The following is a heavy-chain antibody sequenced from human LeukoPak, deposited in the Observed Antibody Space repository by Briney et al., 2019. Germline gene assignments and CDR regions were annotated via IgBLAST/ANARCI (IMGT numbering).Heavy chain of an antibody. CDR2: IYYSGST. V-gene: IGHV4-59*01. D-gene: IGHD5-12*01. CDR1: GASISSYY. CDR3: ARKGREGLRSGMDV. Sequence: PSETLSLTCTVSGASISSYYWSWTRQPPGKGLEWIGDIYYSGSTNYNPSLKSRVTISADTSKNQFSLKLNSVTAADTAVYYCARKGREGLRSGMDVWGKGTTFTVSS. J-gene: IGHJ6*04.